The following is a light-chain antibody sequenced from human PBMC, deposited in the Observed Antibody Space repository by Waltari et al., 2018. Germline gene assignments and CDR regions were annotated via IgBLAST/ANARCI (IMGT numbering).Light chain of an antibody. CDR2: DAS. CDR1: QSVSSY. CDR3: QQRSNWPPA. Sequence: DIVLTQSPATLSLSPGERATLSCRASQSVSSYLAWDQQKPGQALRLLIYDASNRATGIPARFSGSGSGTDFTLTISSLEPEDFAVYYCQQRSNWPPAFGQGTRLEIK. V-gene: IGKV3-11*01. J-gene: IGKJ5*01.